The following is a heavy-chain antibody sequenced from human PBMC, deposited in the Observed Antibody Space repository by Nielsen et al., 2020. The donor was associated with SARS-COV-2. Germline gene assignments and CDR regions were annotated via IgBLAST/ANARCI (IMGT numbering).Heavy chain of an antibody. J-gene: IGHJ4*02. V-gene: IGHV1-69*13. D-gene: IGHD6-13*01. CDR3: ARALYSSSWGPFDY. CDR1: GGTFSSYA. Sequence: SVKVSCKASGGTFSSYAISWVRQAPGQGLEWMGGIIPIFGTANYAQKFQGRVTITADESTSTAYMELSSLRSEDTAVYYCARALYSSSWGPFDYWGQGTLVTVSS. CDR2: IIPIFGTA.